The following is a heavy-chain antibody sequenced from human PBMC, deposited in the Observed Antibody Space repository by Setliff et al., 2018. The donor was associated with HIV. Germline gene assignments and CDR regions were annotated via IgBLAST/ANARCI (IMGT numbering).Heavy chain of an antibody. CDR2: ISSSSRSK. J-gene: IGHJ4*02. Sequence: LSLTCAASGFTFSTYSMNWVRQAPGKGLEWVSSISSSSRSKYYAGSVKGRFTISRDNAKNSLYLQMNSLTAEDTAVYYCARDVSWRVRTYIDYWGQGALVTVSS. CDR3: ARDVSWRVRTYIDY. CDR1: GFTFSTYS. D-gene: IGHD3-3*01. V-gene: IGHV3-21*01.